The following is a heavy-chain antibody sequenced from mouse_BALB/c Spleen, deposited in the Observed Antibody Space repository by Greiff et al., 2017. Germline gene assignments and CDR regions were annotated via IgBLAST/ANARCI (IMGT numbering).Heavy chain of an antibody. CDR3: NPIDDGYYGY. Sequence: VQLKESGAELVRSGASVKLSCTASGFNIKDYYMHWVKQRPEQGLEWIGWIDPENGDTEYAPKFQGKATMTADTSSNTAYLQLSSLTSEDTAVYYCNPIDDGYYGYWGQGTTLTVSS. CDR2: IDPENGDT. J-gene: IGHJ2*01. CDR1: GFNIKDYY. V-gene: IGHV14-4*02. D-gene: IGHD2-3*01.